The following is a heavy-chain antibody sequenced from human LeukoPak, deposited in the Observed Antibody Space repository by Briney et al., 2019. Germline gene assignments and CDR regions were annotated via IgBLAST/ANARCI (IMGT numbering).Heavy chain of an antibody. V-gene: IGHV3-7*01. CDR2: IKHDGSGK. Sequence: GGSLRPSCEASGFSFSDHWMGWVRQAPGKGLECVANIKHDGSGKEYMDSVKGRFTISRDNAKNSVYLEMSSLRAEDTAVYYCAKWRWRQSEYEDWGQGTLVTVSS. D-gene: IGHD5-24*01. CDR3: AKWRWRQSEYED. CDR1: GFSFSDHW. J-gene: IGHJ4*02.